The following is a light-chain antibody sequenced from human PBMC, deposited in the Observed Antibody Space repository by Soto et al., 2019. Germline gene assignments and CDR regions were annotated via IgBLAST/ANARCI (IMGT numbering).Light chain of an antibody. CDR1: QDIDKN. CDR3: QQYDNLLPIT. CDR2: YAS. J-gene: IGKJ5*01. Sequence: IQLTQSPSSLSASVGDRVTITCQASQDIDKNVNWYQQKPGKAPKLLIYYASSLQTGVPSRFSGSGSATDFTFTISSLQPEDIATYYCQQYDNLLPITFGQGTRLEIK. V-gene: IGKV1-33*01.